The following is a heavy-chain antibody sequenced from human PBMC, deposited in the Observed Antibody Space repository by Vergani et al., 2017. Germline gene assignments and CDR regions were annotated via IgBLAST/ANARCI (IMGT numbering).Heavy chain of an antibody. D-gene: IGHD5-24*01. CDR1: GGSISSSSYY. CDR2: IYYSGST. Sequence: QLQLQESGPGLVKPSETLSLTCTVSGGSISSSSYYWGWIRQPPGKGLEWIGSIYYSGSTYYNPFRKSRVTISVDTSKNQSSLKLSSVTAADTAVYYCARDELLTATIWAGFDPWGQGTLVTVSS. CDR3: ARDELLTATIWAGFDP. J-gene: IGHJ5*02. V-gene: IGHV4-39*07.